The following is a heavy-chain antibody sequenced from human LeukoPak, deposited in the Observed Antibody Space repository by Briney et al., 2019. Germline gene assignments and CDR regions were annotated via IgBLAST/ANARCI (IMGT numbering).Heavy chain of an antibody. J-gene: IGHJ4*02. Sequence: AASVKVSCKASGYTFTSYDFNWVRQATGQGLEWLGWMSPNSGDTGYAQKFQGRVTMTSDSSISTAYMELSSLRSEDTAIYYCVRTPPNWGFDYWGQGTLVTVSS. D-gene: IGHD7-27*01. CDR2: MSPNSGDT. V-gene: IGHV1-8*01. CDR3: VRTPPNWGFDY. CDR1: GYTFTSYD.